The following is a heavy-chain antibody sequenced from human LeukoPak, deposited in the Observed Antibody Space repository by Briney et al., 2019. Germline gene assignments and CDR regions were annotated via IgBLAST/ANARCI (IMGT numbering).Heavy chain of an antibody. Sequence: GGSLRLSCAASGFTFTSYSMNWVRQAPGKGLEWVSTISGGGGSTYYADSVKGRFTISRVNSKNTLYLQVNSLRAEDTAVYYCVGKYYDILTGYSRFDPWGQGTLVTVSS. V-gene: IGHV3-23*01. CDR3: VGKYYDILTGYSRFDP. J-gene: IGHJ5*02. CDR1: GFTFTSYS. CDR2: ISGGGGST. D-gene: IGHD3-9*01.